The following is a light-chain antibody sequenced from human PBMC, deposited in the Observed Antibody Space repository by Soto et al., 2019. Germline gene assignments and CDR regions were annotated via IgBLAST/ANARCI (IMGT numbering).Light chain of an antibody. CDR1: QSISSY. V-gene: IGKV1-33*01. Sequence: DIQMTQSPSSLSASVGDRVTITCRASQSISSYLNWYQQKPGRAPRLLLYDASSLETGVPSRFSGSGSGTDFTLTISSLQPEDVATYYCQHYDHLPITFGQGTRL. CDR3: QHYDHLPIT. CDR2: DAS. J-gene: IGKJ5*01.